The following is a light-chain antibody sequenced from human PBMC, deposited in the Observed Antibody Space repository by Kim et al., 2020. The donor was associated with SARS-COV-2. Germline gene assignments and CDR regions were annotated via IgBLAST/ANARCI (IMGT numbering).Light chain of an antibody. CDR3: QQADSFPYT. CDR1: QGISNF. J-gene: IGKJ2*01. V-gene: IGKV1-12*01. Sequence: SASVGDRVTIDCRASQGISNFLAWYQQKPGKAPELLIYVASSLRSGVPSRFSGSGFGTEFALTISSLQPEDSATYFCQQADSFPYTFGQGTNVEI. CDR2: VAS.